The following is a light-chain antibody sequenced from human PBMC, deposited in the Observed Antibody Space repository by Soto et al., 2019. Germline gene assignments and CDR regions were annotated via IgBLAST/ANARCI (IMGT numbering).Light chain of an antibody. CDR1: SSDVGGYNY. Sequence: QSALTQPASVSGSPGQSITISCTGTSSDVGGYNYVSWYQQHPGKAPKLMTYDVSNRRSGVSNRFSGSKSGNTASLTISGLQAEDEADYYCSSYTSSSAYVFGTGTKLTVL. V-gene: IGLV2-14*01. CDR2: DVS. J-gene: IGLJ1*01. CDR3: SSYTSSSAYV.